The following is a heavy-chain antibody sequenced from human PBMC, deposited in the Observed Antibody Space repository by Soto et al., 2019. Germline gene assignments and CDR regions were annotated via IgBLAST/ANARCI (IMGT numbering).Heavy chain of an antibody. V-gene: IGHV3-30*18. Sequence: QEQLVESGGGVVQPGRSLRLSCAASGFTFSSYGMHWVRQAPGKGLEWVAVISYDGSNKYYADSVKGRVTISRDNSKNTLYLQMNSLRAEDTAVYYCAKDWPDYWGQGTLVTVSS. CDR1: GFTFSSYG. CDR2: ISYDGSNK. J-gene: IGHJ4*02. CDR3: AKDWPDY.